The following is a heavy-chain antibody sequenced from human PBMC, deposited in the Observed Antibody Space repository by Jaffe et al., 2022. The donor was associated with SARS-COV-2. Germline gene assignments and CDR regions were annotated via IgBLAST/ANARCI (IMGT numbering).Heavy chain of an antibody. CDR1: GGSISYYY. Sequence: QVQLQESGPGLVKPSETLSLTCTVSGGSISYYYWSWIRQPPGQGLQWIGYIYFSGNTMNNPSLKGRATISVDTSKNQFSLKVRSVTPADTAVYYCARSQWLVSEFDHWGQGTLVTVSS. CDR3: ARSQWLVSEFDH. D-gene: IGHD6-19*01. V-gene: IGHV4-59*01. J-gene: IGHJ4*02. CDR2: IYFSGNT.